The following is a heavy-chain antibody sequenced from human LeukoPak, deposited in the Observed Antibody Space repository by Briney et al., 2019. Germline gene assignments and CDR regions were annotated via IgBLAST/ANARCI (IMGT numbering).Heavy chain of an antibody. Sequence: GGSLRLSCAASGFAFSSYGMHWVRQAPGKGLEWVAFIRYDGSNKYYADSVKGRFTISRDNSKNTLYLQMNSLRAEDTAVYYCAKDPYDPIVVVPAASLGAFDIWGQGTMVTVSS. CDR2: IRYDGSNK. CDR1: GFAFSSYG. CDR3: AKDPYDPIVVVPAASLGAFDI. J-gene: IGHJ3*02. D-gene: IGHD2-2*01. V-gene: IGHV3-30*02.